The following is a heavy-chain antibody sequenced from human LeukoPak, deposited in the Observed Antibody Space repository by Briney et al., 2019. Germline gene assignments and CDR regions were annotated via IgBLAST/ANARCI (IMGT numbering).Heavy chain of an antibody. D-gene: IGHD6-19*01. CDR2: IYSGAGT. CDR1: GFTVSGNY. Sequence: GGSLRLSCAASGFTVSGNYMSWVRQAPGKGLEWVSLIYSGAGTYYADSVKGRFTISRDNFKNTLYLQMNSLRAEDTAVYYCARGYSNGWFFFDYWGQGTLVTVSS. CDR3: ARGYSNGWFFFDY. J-gene: IGHJ4*02. V-gene: IGHV3-53*01.